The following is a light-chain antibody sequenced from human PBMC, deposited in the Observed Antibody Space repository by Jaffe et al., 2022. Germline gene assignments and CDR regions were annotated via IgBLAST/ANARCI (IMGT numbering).Light chain of an antibody. CDR1: QSLVYSDGNTY. CDR3: MQGTQLYT. Sequence: DIVMTQIPLSSPVTLGQPASISCRSSQSLVYSDGNTYLSWLQQRPGQPPRLLISKISNRFSGVPDRFSGSGAGTDFTLKISRVEAEDVGVYYCMQGTQLYTFGQGTKLEI. CDR2: KIS. V-gene: IGKV2-24*01. J-gene: IGKJ2*01.